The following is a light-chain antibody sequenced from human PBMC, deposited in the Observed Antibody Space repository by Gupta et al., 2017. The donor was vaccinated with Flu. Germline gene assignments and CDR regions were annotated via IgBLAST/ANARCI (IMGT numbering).Light chain of an antibody. V-gene: IGLV3-21*03. J-gene: IGLJ3*02. CDR2: DDS. Sequence: KTARISCGGSTIGSKSVHCYQQKPAQAPLLLFYDDSERRSGSPERFSGSNSESTATLSISRVAAGEEADYYCQVWETTSDSRWVFGGGTKLTVL. CDR3: QVWETTSDSRWV. CDR1: TIGSKS.